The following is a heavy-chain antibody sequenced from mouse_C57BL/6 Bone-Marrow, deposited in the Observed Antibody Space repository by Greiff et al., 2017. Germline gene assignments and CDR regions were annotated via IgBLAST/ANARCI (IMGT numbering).Heavy chain of an antibody. Sequence: VQLQQPGAELARPGSSVKLSCKASGYTFTSYWMHWVKQRPIQGLEWIGNIDPSDSETHYNQQFKDKATLTVDKSSSTAYMQLRSLTSEDSAVYYGARFYYSNPYYAMDYWGQGTSATVSS. CDR3: ARFYYSNPYYAMDY. CDR1: GYTFTSYW. D-gene: IGHD2-5*01. J-gene: IGHJ4*01. V-gene: IGHV1-52*01. CDR2: IDPSDSET.